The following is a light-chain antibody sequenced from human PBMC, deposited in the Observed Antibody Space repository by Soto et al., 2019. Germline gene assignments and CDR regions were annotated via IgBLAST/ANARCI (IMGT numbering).Light chain of an antibody. J-gene: IGLJ1*01. CDR1: SSNIGVNT. Sequence: QSVLTQPPSASGTPGQRVTISCSGSSSNIGVNTVTWYQQLPGTAPKLLIHTNDQWPSGVPDRFSGSKSCTSASLAISGLQSEDEADYYCAAWDDSLNGYVFGTGTKVTVL. V-gene: IGLV1-44*01. CDR2: TND. CDR3: AAWDDSLNGYV.